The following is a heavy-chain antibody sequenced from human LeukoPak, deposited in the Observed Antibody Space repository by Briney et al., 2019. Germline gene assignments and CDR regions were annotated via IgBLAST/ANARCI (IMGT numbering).Heavy chain of an antibody. D-gene: IGHD5/OR15-5a*01. J-gene: IGHJ4*02. CDR3: AKGGLRVTDY. CDR2: VNNDGSSR. CDR1: GFIFNNFW. V-gene: IGHV3-74*03. Sequence: QPGGSLRLSCAASGFIFNNFWMHWVRQAPGQGRVGVSRVNNDGSSRTYADSVKGRFTISRDNAKNTLYLQMNSLRAEDTAVYYCAKGGLRVTDYWGQGTLVTVSS.